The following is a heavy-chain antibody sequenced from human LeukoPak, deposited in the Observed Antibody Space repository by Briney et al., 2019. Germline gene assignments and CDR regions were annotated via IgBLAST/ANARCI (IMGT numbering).Heavy chain of an antibody. CDR1: GFTFDDYA. CDR2: IYSGGST. D-gene: IGHD4-17*01. Sequence: GGSLRLSCAASGFTFDDYAMHWVRQAPGKGLEWVSVIYSGGSTYYADSVKGRFTISRDNSKNTLYLQMNSLRAEDTAVYYCARDPGYGDYGWFDPWGQGTLVTASS. V-gene: IGHV3-66*01. J-gene: IGHJ5*02. CDR3: ARDPGYGDYGWFDP.